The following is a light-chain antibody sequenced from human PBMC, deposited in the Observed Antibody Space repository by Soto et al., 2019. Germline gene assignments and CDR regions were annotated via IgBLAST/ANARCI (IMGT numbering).Light chain of an antibody. Sequence: DIQMTQSPSSLSASVGDRVTITCRASQSISSYLNWYQQKPGKAPKPLIYAASSLQSGVPSRFSGSGSGTDFTLTISSLQPEDFATYYCQQSYSTPGPLFGPGTKVDIK. CDR1: QSISSY. CDR3: QQSYSTPGPL. V-gene: IGKV1-39*01. CDR2: AAS. J-gene: IGKJ3*01.